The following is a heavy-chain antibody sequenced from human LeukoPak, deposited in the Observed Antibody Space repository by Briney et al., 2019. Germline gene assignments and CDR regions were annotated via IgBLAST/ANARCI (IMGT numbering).Heavy chain of an antibody. CDR1: GFTFSSYA. J-gene: IGHJ4*02. V-gene: IGHV3-23*01. CDR2: ISGSGGST. CDR3: AKVRGYYDSSGYYSGFDY. D-gene: IGHD3-22*01. Sequence: GGSLRLSCAASGFTFSSYAMSWVRQAPGKGLEWVSAISGSGGSTHYADSVKGRFTISRDNSKNTLYLQMNSLRAEDTAVYYCAKVRGYYDSSGYYSGFDYWGQGTLVTVSS.